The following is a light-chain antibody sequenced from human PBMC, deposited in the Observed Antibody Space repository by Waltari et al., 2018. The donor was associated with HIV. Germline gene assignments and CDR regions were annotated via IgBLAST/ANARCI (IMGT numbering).Light chain of an antibody. J-gene: IGLJ3*02. CDR2: SYG. V-gene: IGLV1-44*01. CDR3: ATWDDSLNAWV. CDR1: SSNLGRNT. Sequence: QSALNQSPSASGTPGQRVIISCSGSSSNLGRNTVTWYQQFHGTAPKLLIYSYGRRPSGVPERFSGSKSATSASLAISGLRSEDEADYYCATWDDSLNAWVFGGGTKLTVL.